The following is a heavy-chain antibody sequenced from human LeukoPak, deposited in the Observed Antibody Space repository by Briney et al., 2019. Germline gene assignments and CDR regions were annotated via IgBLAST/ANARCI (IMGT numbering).Heavy chain of an antibody. D-gene: IGHD2-15*01. CDR3: ARGGYCSGATCYWLHAFAI. CDR2: IGSSGSAI. CDR1: GFTFNNHE. J-gene: IGHJ3*02. V-gene: IGHV3-48*03. Sequence: PGGSLRLSCAASGFTFNNHEMNWVRRAPGKGLESVSYIGSSGSAIYYADSVKGRFTISRDDGDNSLHPQMNSLRAEDTAVYYCARGGYCSGATCYWLHAFAIWGQGTVVTVSS.